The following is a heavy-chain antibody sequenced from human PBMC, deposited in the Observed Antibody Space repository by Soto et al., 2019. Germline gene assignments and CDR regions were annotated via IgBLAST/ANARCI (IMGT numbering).Heavy chain of an antibody. D-gene: IGHD5-18*01. V-gene: IGHV4-59*01. CDR1: GDSIRNYF. CDR2: FYYSGST. Sequence: SETLSLTFAVSGDSIRNYFWNWIRQSPEKGLEWIGYFYYSGSTNYNPSLSGRVTISLDTPKKQLSLRLSSVTAEDTAVYYCARNYGYSYGFGQYYYYYGMDVWGQGTTVTVSS. CDR3: ARNYGYSYGFGQYYYYYGMDV. J-gene: IGHJ6*02.